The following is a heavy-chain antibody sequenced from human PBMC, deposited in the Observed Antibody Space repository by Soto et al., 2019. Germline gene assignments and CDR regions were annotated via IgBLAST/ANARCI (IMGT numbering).Heavy chain of an antibody. CDR1: GFTFSSYA. J-gene: IGHJ4*02. V-gene: IGHV3-30-3*01. CDR3: ARREASYGYDYFDY. D-gene: IGHD5-18*01. CDR2: ISYDGSNK. Sequence: LRLSCAASGFTFSSYAMHWVRQAPGKGLEWVAVISYDGSNKYYADSVKGRFTISRDNSTNALYLQMNSLRAEDTAVYYCARREASYGYDYFDYWGQEPLVTVSS.